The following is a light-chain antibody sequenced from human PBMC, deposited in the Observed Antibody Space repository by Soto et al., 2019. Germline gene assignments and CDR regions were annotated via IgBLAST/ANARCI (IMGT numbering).Light chain of an antibody. CDR3: QQRSNWPSLT. CDR1: QIVGSY. Sequence: EIVLIQSPATLSLSPGERATLSCRASQIVGSYLAWYQHKPGQAPRLLISDASNRATGIPDRFSGSGSETDFTLTISSLEPEDSAVYYCQQRSNWPSLTCGGGTKVDIK. CDR2: DAS. V-gene: IGKV3-11*01. J-gene: IGKJ4*01.